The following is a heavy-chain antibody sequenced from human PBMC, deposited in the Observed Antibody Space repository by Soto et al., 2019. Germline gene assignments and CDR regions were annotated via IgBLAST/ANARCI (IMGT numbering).Heavy chain of an antibody. CDR3: ARGRRPDRGRGMDV. CDR1: CESFSGYC. D-gene: IGHD1-26*01. J-gene: IGHJ6*02. Sequence: SETLSLTCAVYCESFSGYCWSWIRQPPWKGLEWIGEINHSGSSNYNPSLKSRVTISVDKSKNPFSLKLSYVTAADTDVYSCARGRRPDRGRGMDVCGQVTTGTVS. CDR2: INHSGSS. V-gene: IGHV4-34*01.